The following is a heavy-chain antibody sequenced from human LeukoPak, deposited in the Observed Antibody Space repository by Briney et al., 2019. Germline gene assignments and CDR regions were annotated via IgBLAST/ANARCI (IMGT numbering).Heavy chain of an antibody. D-gene: IGHD5-12*01. J-gene: IGHJ4*02. CDR3: ARQKGSGLLDY. CDR1: GYRLSTYW. Sequence: GESLKISCKVSGYRLSTYWIGWVRQMPGKGLEWMGIIYTGDSDTTYSPSFQGQVTISADKSLSTAYLQWSSLKASDTAMYYCARQKGSGLLDYWGQGTLVTVSS. V-gene: IGHV5-51*01. CDR2: IYTGDSDT.